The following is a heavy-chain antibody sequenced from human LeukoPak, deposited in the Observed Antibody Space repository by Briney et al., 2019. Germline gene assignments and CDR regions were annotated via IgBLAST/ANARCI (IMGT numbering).Heavy chain of an antibody. J-gene: IGHJ4*02. CDR2: IKQDGGQI. Sequence: GGSLRLSCAASEFTFSSYWMSWVRQAPGKGLEWVANIKQDGGQIYYLDSVKGRFTVSRDNARNSLYLQMNSLRAEDTAVYYCARLGARQMLEYWGQGTLVTVSS. CDR1: EFTFSSYW. V-gene: IGHV3-7*01. CDR3: ARLGARQMLEY. D-gene: IGHD4-17*01.